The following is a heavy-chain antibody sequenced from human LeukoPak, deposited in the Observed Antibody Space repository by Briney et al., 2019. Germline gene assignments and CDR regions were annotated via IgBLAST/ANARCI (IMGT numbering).Heavy chain of an antibody. V-gene: IGHV4-39*01. J-gene: IGHJ5*02. Sequence: PSETLSLTCTVSGGSISSSSYYWGWIRQPPGKGLEWIVSIYYSGSTYYNPSLKSRVTKSVDTSKNQFSLKLSSVTAADTAVYYCARPSARYCSGGSCYSNWFDPWGQGTLVTVSS. CDR3: ARPSARYCSGGSCYSNWFDP. CDR1: GGSISSSSYY. CDR2: IYYSGST. D-gene: IGHD2-15*01.